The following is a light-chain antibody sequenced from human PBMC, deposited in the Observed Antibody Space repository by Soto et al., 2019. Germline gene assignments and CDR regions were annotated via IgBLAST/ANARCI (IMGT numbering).Light chain of an antibody. CDR3: PQYGSSPTGKIT. J-gene: IGKJ3*01. CDR1: QSVGSSY. Sequence: EIVLTQSPGTLSLSPEERATLSCRASQSVGSSYLAWYQQKPGQAPRLVIYGASSSDTGIPDRVSGSGSGRDCTLTISRLEPDDFAVYYCPQYGSSPTGKITFGPRTKVDIK. V-gene: IGKV3-20*01. CDR2: GAS.